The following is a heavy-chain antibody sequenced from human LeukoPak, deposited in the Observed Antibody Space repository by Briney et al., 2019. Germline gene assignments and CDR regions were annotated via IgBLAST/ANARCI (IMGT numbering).Heavy chain of an antibody. Sequence: PGGSLRLSCAASGFTFSSYGMHWVRQAPGKGLEWVAVISYDGSSKYYADSVKGRFTISRDNSKNTLYLQMNSLRAEDTAVYYCANWLMDVWGQGTTVTVSS. J-gene: IGHJ6*02. D-gene: IGHD5-12*01. CDR2: ISYDGSSK. V-gene: IGHV3-30*18. CDR3: ANWLMDV. CDR1: GFTFSSYG.